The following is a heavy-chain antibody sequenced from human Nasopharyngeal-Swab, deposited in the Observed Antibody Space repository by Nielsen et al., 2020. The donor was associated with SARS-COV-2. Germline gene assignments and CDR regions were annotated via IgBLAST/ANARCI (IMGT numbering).Heavy chain of an antibody. Sequence: SLKISCAASGFTFDDYAMHWVRQAPGKGLEWASGISWNSGSIGYADSVKGRFTISRDNAKNSLYLQLTYLRAEDTAVYYCARDFGYGDEIDGAYYYYMDVWGKGTTVTVSS. D-gene: IGHD3-10*01. CDR2: ISWNSGSI. J-gene: IGHJ6*03. CDR1: GFTFDDYA. V-gene: IGHV3-9*01. CDR3: ARDFGYGDEIDGAYYYYMDV.